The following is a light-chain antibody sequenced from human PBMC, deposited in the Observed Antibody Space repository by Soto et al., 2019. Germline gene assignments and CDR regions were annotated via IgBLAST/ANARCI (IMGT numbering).Light chain of an antibody. V-gene: IGKV3-20*01. CDR2: SAS. CDR1: RTVDGNY. CDR3: QQYSASPRT. Sequence: EVVLTQSPGTLSLSPGERATLSCRASRTVDGNYLAWYHQKPGQAPRLLIHSASTRAPGIPDRFSASGAGTDFTLTISRLEPEVSAVYDCQQYSASPRTFGPGPKVEIK. J-gene: IGKJ1*01.